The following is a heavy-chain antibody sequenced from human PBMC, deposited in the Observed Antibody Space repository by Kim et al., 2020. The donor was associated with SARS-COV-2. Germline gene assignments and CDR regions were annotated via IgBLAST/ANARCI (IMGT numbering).Heavy chain of an antibody. J-gene: IGHJ5*02. Sequence: GGSLRLSCAASGFTFSNAWMSWVRQAPGKGLEWVGRIKSKTDGGTKDYAAPVKGRITISRDDSKNTLYLQMNSLKTEDTAVYYCTTPQPYGGNSGGTSHPWGQGTLVTVSS. D-gene: IGHD4-17*01. V-gene: IGHV3-15*01. CDR2: IKSKTDGGTK. CDR1: GFTFSNAW. CDR3: TTPQPYGGNSGGTSHP.